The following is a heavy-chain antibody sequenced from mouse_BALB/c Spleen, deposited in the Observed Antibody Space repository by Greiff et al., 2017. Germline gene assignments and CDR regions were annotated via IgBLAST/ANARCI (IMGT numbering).Heavy chain of an antibody. Sequence: EVNVVESGGGLVQPGGSRKLSCAASGFTFSSFGMHWVRQAPEKGLEWVAYISSGSSTIYYADTVKGRFTISRDNPKNTLFLQMTSLRSEDTAMYYCARTGNYAMDYWGQGTSVTVSS. D-gene: IGHD1-1*02. J-gene: IGHJ4*01. CDR3: ARTGNYAMDY. CDR1: GFTFSSFG. V-gene: IGHV5-17*02. CDR2: ISSGSSTI.